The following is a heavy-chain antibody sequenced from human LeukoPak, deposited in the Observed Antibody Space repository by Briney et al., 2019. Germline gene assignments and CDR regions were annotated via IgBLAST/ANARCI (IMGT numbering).Heavy chain of an antibody. CDR1: GFTFSSYS. Sequence: GGSLRLSCAASGFTFSSYSMNWVRQAPGKGLEWVSSISSSSSYIYYADSVKGRFTISRDNSKNTLYLQMNSLRAEDTAVYYCAKKSVTFGGVINYWGQGTLVTVSS. CDR2: ISSSSSYI. D-gene: IGHD3-16*02. J-gene: IGHJ4*02. CDR3: AKKSVTFGGVINY. V-gene: IGHV3-21*04.